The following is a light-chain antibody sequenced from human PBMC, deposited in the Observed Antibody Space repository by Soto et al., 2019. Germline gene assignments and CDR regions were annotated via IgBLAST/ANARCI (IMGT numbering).Light chain of an antibody. CDR3: QTWATGIRV. J-gene: IGLJ3*02. CDR1: SGHSIFA. CDR2: VNGDCSH. Sequence: QLVLTQSPSPSASLGASVKLTCTLSSGHSIFAIAWHQQQPEKGPRYLMKVNGDCSHNKGDGIPDRFSGSSSGAERYLTISSLQSEDEADYYCQTWATGIRVFGGGTKVTVL. V-gene: IGLV4-69*01.